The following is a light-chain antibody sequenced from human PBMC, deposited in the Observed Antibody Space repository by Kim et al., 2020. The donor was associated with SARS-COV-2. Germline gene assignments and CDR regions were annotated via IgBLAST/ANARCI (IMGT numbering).Light chain of an antibody. CDR1: QGIGSY. V-gene: IGKV1-9*01. Sequence: ASVGYRVTITCRASQGIGSYLAWYQQKPGKAPKLLIYAASTLQSGVPSRFSGSGSETDFTLTITSLQPEDFATYYCQQLEYYPITFGQGTRLEIK. J-gene: IGKJ5*01. CDR2: AAS. CDR3: QQLEYYPIT.